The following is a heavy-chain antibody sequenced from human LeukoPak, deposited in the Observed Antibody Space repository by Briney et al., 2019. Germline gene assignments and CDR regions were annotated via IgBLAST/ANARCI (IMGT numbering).Heavy chain of an antibody. CDR3: AKLRYDNRGYSRTHDY. CDR2: ISYDGSNK. CDR1: GFTFSSYA. V-gene: IGHV3-30-3*02. D-gene: IGHD3-22*01. J-gene: IGHJ4*02. Sequence: GGSLRLSCAASGFTFSSYAMHWVRQAPGKGLEWVAVISYDGSNKYYADSVKGRFTISRDNSKNTLYLQMSSLRVEDTAVYFCAKLRYDNRGYSRTHDYWGQGTLVTVSS.